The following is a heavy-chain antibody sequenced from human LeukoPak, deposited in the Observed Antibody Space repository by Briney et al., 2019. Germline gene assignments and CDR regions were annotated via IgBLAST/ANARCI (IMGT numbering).Heavy chain of an antibody. D-gene: IGHD3-10*01. J-gene: IGHJ6*02. CDR2: IYYSGST. Sequence: SETLSLTCTVSGGSISSYYWSWMRQPPGKGLEWIGNIYYSGSTNYNPSLKSRVTISVDTSKNQFSLKLSSVTAADTAVYYCAREDYGSGTRYYGMDVWGQGTTVTVSS. CDR1: GGSISSYY. V-gene: IGHV4-59*12. CDR3: AREDYGSGTRYYGMDV.